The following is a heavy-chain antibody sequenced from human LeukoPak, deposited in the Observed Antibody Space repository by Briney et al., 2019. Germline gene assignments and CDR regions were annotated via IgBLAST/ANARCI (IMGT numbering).Heavy chain of an antibody. CDR3: AGDGRGQQLVSPNYYYYYGMDV. J-gene: IGHJ6*02. Sequence: GASVKVSCKASGYTFTSYGISWVRQAPGQGLEWMGWISAYNGNTNYAQKLQGRVTITADESTSTAYMELSSLRSEDTAVYYCAGDGRGQQLVSPNYYYYYGMDVWGQGTTVTVPS. CDR2: ISAYNGNT. D-gene: IGHD6-13*01. V-gene: IGHV1-18*01. CDR1: GYTFTSYG.